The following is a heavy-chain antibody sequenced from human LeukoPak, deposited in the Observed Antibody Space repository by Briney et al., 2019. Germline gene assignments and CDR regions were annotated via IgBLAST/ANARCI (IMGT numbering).Heavy chain of an antibody. CDR1: GYTFTSYY. Sequence: ASVKVSCKASGYTFTSYYMHWVRQAPGQGLEWMGIINPSGGSTNYAQKFQGRVTMTRDMSTSTVYMELSSLRSEDTAVYYCAREGQQLEIDYWGQGTLVTVSS. J-gene: IGHJ4*02. CDR2: INPSGGST. CDR3: AREGQQLEIDY. D-gene: IGHD6-13*01. V-gene: IGHV1-46*01.